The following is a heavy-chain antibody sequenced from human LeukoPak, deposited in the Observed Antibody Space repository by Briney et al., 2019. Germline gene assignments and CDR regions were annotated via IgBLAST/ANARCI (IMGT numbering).Heavy chain of an antibody. CDR3: AGACSGGSCYPQDDYYYYGMDV. J-gene: IGHJ6*04. CDR2: IWYDGSNK. CDR1: GFTFSSYG. V-gene: IGHV3-33*01. Sequence: GGSLRLSCAASGFTFSSYGMHWVRQAPGKGLEWVAVIWYDGSNKYYADSVKGRFTISRDNSKNTLYLQMNSLRAEDTAVCYCAGACSGGSCYPQDDYYYYGMDVWGKGTTVTVSS. D-gene: IGHD2-15*01.